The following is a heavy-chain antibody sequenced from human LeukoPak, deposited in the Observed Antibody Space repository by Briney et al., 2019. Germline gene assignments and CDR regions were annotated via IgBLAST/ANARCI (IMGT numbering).Heavy chain of an antibody. J-gene: IGHJ4*02. CDR1: GFTFSNYP. Sequence: GRSLRLSCAASGFTFSNYPVHWVRQAPGKGLEWVAVISYDGSNKYYADSVKGRFTISRDNSKNTLYLQMNSLRAEDTAVYYCAKWSEMANDYWGQGTLVTVSS. V-gene: IGHV3-30*18. CDR2: ISYDGSNK. D-gene: IGHD5-24*01. CDR3: AKWSEMANDY.